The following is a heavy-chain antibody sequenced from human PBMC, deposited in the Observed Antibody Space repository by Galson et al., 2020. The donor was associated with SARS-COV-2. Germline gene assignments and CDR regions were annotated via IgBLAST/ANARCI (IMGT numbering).Heavy chain of an antibody. CDR2: IYYSGST. Sequence: SETLSLTCTVSGGSISSYYWSWIRQPPGKGLEWIGYIYYSGSTNYNPSLKSRVTISVDTSKNQFSLKLSSVTAADTAVYYCARSGFTRYSSGWYNYYYYMDVWGKGTTVTVSS. CDR3: ARSGFTRYSSGWYNYYYYMDV. D-gene: IGHD6-19*01. V-gene: IGHV4-59*01. J-gene: IGHJ6*03. CDR1: GGSISSYY.